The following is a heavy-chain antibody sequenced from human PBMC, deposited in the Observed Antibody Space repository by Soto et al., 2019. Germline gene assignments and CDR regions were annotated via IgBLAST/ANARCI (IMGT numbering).Heavy chain of an antibody. Sequence: EVHLLESGGDLVQPGGSLRLSCAASGFSFTAYIMXWFRQAPGQGLEWVSAISVSGDKTYYADSVKGRFTISRDDAKNTLYLQLNSLRVDDTAIYYCAKGGWLDDCGQGTLVTVSS. J-gene: IGHJ4*02. CDR3: AKGGWLDD. D-gene: IGHD5-12*01. CDR1: GFSFTAYI. V-gene: IGHV3-23*01. CDR2: ISVSGDKT.